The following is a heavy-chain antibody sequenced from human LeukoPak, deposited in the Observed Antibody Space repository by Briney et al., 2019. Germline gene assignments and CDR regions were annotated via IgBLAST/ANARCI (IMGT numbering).Heavy chain of an antibody. CDR2: IKSEDDGGTA. CDR3: TTLYMTTVTRTPGEGEAFDL. CDR1: GFTFNNAW. J-gene: IGHJ3*01. V-gene: IGHV3-15*01. D-gene: IGHD4-17*01. Sequence: PGGSLRLSCVASGFTFNNAWMYWVRQAPGKGLEWVGRIKSEDDGGTADYAAPVNARFTISRDDSKHTLYLQMSGLKTEDTGLYYCTTLYMTTVTRTPGEGEAFDLWGQGTMVTVSS.